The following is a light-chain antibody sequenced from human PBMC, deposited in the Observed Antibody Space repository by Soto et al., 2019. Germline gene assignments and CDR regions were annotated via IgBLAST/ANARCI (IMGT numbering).Light chain of an antibody. CDR1: QSVDTY. CDR3: QQYATSPTT. CDR2: GTS. V-gene: IGKV3-20*01. Sequence: EIVLTQSPDTLSVSPGERVTVSCRASQSVDTYLAWYQLKPGQAPRLLIFGTSSRVTDTPDRFSGTGSGTDFTLTISRVEPEDFAVYYCQQYATSPTTFGQGARLDNK. J-gene: IGKJ5*01.